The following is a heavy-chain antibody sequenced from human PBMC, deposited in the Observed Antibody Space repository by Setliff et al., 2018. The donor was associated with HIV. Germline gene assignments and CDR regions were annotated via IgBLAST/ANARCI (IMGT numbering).Heavy chain of an antibody. V-gene: IGHV4-59*01. CDR3: ARGGMIRPSAPFDP. D-gene: IGHD3-16*01. Sequence: PSETLSLTCTVSGGSISSYYWSWIRQPPGKGLEWIGYIYYSGSTNYNPPLKSRVTISVDTSKNQFSLKLSSVTAADTAVYYCARGGMIRPSAPFDPWGQGTLVTVSS. CDR1: GGSISSYY. J-gene: IGHJ5*02. CDR2: IYYSGST.